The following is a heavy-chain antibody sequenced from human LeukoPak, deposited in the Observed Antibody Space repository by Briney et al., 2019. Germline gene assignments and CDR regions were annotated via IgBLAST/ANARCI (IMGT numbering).Heavy chain of an antibody. CDR2: IYTSGST. J-gene: IGHJ6*03. Sequence: SETLSLTCTGSGGSISSYYWSWIRQPAGKRLEWIGRIYTSGSTNYNPSLKSRVTMSVDTSKNQFSLKLSSVTAADTAVYYCARDSAIQLWGGYYYYMDVWGKGTTVTVSS. V-gene: IGHV4-4*07. CDR1: GGSISSYY. CDR3: ARDSAIQLWGGYYYYMDV. D-gene: IGHD5-18*01.